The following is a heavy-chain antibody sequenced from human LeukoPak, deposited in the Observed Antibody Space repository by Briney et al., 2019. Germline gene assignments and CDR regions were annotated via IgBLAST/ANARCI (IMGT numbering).Heavy chain of an antibody. D-gene: IGHD4-17*01. CDR1: GGSISSYY. CDR2: INHSGST. CDR3: ARGGMTTVKLFDY. J-gene: IGHJ4*02. Sequence: SETLSLTCTVSGGSISSYYWSWIRQPPGKGLEWIGEINHSGSTNYNPSLKSRVTISVDTSKNQFSLKLSSVTAADTAVYYCARGGMTTVKLFDYWGQGTLVTVSS. V-gene: IGHV4-34*01.